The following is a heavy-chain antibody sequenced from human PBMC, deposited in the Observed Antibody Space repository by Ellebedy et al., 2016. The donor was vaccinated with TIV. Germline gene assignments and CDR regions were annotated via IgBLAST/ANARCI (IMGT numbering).Heavy chain of an antibody. Sequence: PGGSLRLSCAASGFTFNSHAMHWVRQAPGKGLEWVAQIWSHGTNEYYAASVKGRFTVSRDNSKDMLYLQMNSLRAEDTAVYYCARDGQQSAPYALDVWGQGTTVTVSS. J-gene: IGHJ6*02. V-gene: IGHV3-33*08. CDR3: ARDGQQSAPYALDV. CDR2: IWSHGTNE. D-gene: IGHD6-13*01. CDR1: GFTFNSHA.